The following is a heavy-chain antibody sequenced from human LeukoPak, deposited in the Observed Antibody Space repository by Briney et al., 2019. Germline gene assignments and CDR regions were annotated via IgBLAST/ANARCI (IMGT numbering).Heavy chain of an antibody. D-gene: IGHD3-10*01. J-gene: IGHJ5*02. V-gene: IGHV4-4*02. CDR3: ARDYLWFGEPWFDP. CDR2: ISRSGDT. Sequence: GSLRLSCAASGFIFRNYGMNWVRQAPGKGLEWIGEISRSGDTNYNPSLKSRVTMSVDTSKNQFSLKLSSVTAADTAVYYCARDYLWFGEPWFDPWGQGTLVTVSS. CDR1: GFIFRNYG.